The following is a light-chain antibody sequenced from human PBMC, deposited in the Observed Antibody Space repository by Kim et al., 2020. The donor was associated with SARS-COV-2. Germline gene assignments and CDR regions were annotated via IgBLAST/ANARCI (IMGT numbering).Light chain of an antibody. CDR3: NSYTTTSTWV. V-gene: IGLV2-14*01. J-gene: IGLJ3*02. Sequence: QSVVTQPASVSGSPGQSITIFCTGTSSDVGTYNYVSWYQQHPGKAPKLMIYDVTKRPSGVSNRFSGSKSGNTASLTISGLQAEDEAHYYCNSYTTTSTWVFGGGTQLTVL. CDR2: DVT. CDR1: SSDVGTYNY.